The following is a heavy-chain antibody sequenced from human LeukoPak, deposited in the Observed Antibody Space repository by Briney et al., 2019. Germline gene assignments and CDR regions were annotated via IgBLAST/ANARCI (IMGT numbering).Heavy chain of an antibody. CDR3: ARDRYYDSSGYYFSPLDV. D-gene: IGHD3-22*01. V-gene: IGHV4-4*07. CDR1: GGSISSYY. J-gene: IGHJ6*02. CDR2: IYTSGST. Sequence: SETLSLTCTVSGGSISSYYWSWIRQPPGKGLEWIGRIYTSGSTNYNPSLKSRVTMSVDTSKNQFSLKLSSVTAADTAVYYCARDRYYDSSGYYFSPLDVWGQGTTVTVSS.